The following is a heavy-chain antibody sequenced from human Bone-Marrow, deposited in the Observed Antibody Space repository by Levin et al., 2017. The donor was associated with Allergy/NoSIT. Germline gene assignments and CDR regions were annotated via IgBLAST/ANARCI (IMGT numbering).Heavy chain of an antibody. J-gene: IGHJ4*02. CDR1: GGSVSSGDYY. CDR3: AREPLQRLGLDY. Sequence: SETLSLTCTVSGGSVSSGDYYWSWIRQPPGTGLEWIGYIYYSGSAYYHPSLKSRVTISVDTFKNQFSLKLTSVTAADTAVYYCAREPLQRLGLDYWGQGILVTVSP. D-gene: IGHD6-25*01. CDR2: IYYSGSA. V-gene: IGHV4-30-4*01.